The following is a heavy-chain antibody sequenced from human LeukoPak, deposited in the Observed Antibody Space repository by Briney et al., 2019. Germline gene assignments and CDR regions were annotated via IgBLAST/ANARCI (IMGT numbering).Heavy chain of an antibody. V-gene: IGHV1-2*02. J-gene: IGHJ6*03. D-gene: IGHD3-10*01. CDR2: INPNSGGT. CDR1: GYTFTGYY. CDR3: ARVRYYYALRYYYYMDV. Sequence: ASVKVSCKASGYTFTGYYMHWVRQAPGQGLEWMGWINPNSGGTNYAQKFQGRVTMTRDTSISIAYMELSRLRSDDTAVYYCARVRYYYALRYYYYMDVWGKGTTVTVSS.